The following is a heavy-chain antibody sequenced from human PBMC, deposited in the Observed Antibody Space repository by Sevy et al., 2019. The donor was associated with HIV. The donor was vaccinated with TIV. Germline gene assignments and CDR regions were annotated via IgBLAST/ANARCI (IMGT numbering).Heavy chain of an antibody. CDR2: IKHDESEI. J-gene: IGHJ4*02. CDR3: ARYGYDDYVRTLNY. Sequence: GGSLRLSCAASGFTFSSYWMSWVRPAPGKGMEWVANIKHDESEIYYIDSVKGRFTISRDNAKNSLYLQMDSLRAEDTAVYYCARYGYDDYVRTLNYWGQGTLVTVSS. D-gene: IGHD4-17*01. V-gene: IGHV3-7*01. CDR1: GFTFSSYW.